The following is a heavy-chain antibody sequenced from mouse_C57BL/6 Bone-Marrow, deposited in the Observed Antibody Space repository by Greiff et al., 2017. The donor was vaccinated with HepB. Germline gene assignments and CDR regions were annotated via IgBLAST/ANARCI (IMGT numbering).Heavy chain of an antibody. V-gene: IGHV5-17*01. CDR1: GFTFSDYG. CDR2: ISSGSSTI. J-gene: IGHJ4*01. CDR3: ARPLLAYAMDY. Sequence: EVMLVESGGGLVKPGGSLKLSCAASGFTFSDYGMHWVRQAPEKGLEWVAYISSGSSTIYYADTVKGRFTISRDNAKNTLFLQMTSLRSEDTARYYCARPLLAYAMDYWGQGTSVTVSS. D-gene: IGHD1-1*01.